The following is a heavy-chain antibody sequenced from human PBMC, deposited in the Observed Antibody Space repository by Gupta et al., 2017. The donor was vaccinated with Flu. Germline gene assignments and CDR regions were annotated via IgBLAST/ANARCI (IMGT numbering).Heavy chain of an antibody. Sequence: QVQLQQSGPGLVKPSQTLSLTCATSGGSVSSNSVAWNWIRQSPSRGLEWLGRTYYRSKWYKEYALSVKSRITINPDTSKNQFSLQLNSVTPDDTAVYFCARELRNYYYYMDVWGKGTTVTVSS. D-gene: IGHD4-17*01. J-gene: IGHJ6*03. CDR1: GGSVSSNSVA. V-gene: IGHV6-1*01. CDR3: ARELRNYYYYMDV. CDR2: TYYRSKWYK.